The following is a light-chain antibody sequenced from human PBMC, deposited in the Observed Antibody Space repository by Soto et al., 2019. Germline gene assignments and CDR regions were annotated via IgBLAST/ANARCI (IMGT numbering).Light chain of an antibody. CDR3: SSYTSSSTRV. CDR1: SSDVGAYYY. Sequence: QSALTQPASVSGAPGQSITISCTGSSSDVGAYYYVCWYQQHPRTAPKLIIYEDSNRPSGVSNRFSGSKSSNTASLTTSGLQAEDEADYYCSSYTSSSTRVFGGGTKLTVL. CDR2: EDS. V-gene: IGLV2-14*01. J-gene: IGLJ3*02.